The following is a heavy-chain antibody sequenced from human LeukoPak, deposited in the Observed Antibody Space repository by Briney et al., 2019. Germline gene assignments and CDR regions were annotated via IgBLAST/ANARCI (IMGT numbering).Heavy chain of an antibody. CDR1: GYTFTGYY. V-gene: IGHV1-2*02. D-gene: IGHD3-16*02. J-gene: IGHJ4*02. Sequence: GASVKVSCKASGYTFTGYYMHWVRQAPGQGLEWMGWINPNSGGTNYAQKFQGRVTMTRDTSISTAYMELSRLRSDDTVVYYCARDPRVRGSYRFGFDYWGQGTPVTVSS. CDR2: INPNSGGT. CDR3: ARDPRVRGSYRFGFDY.